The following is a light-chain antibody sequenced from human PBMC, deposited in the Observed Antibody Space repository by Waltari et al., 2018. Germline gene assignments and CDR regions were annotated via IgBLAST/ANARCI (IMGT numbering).Light chain of an antibody. V-gene: IGKV1-5*03. Sequence: DIQMTQYPSTLSASVGDRLTITCRASRSVSDWVAWYQQKPGKAPKPLIYQASNLESGVPSRFSGSGSGTEFTLTISSVQPDDFATYYCQQYTNYPLTFGGGTRVEI. J-gene: IGKJ4*01. CDR3: QQYTNYPLT. CDR1: RSVSDW. CDR2: QAS.